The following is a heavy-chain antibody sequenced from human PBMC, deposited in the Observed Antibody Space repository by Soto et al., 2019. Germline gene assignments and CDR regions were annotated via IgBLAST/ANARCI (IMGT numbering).Heavy chain of an antibody. CDR3: TRDILTGYYPYYFDY. J-gene: IGHJ4*02. CDR2: IRSNIYGGTT. V-gene: IGHV3-49*03. D-gene: IGHD3-9*01. Sequence: GGSQRLSYVASGFTLSRYAVSWFRQAPGKGLEWVGFIRSNIYGGTTEYAASAKGRFTISRDDSKSIAYLQMNSLKTEDTAVYYCTRDILTGYYPYYFDYWGQGTLVTVSS. CDR1: GFTLSRYA.